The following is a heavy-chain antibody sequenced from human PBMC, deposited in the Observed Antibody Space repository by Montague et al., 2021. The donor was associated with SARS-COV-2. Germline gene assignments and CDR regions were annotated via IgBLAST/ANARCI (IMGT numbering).Heavy chain of an antibody. D-gene: IGHD6-19*01. V-gene: IGHV3-53*01. Sequence: SLRLSCAASGFTVSSNYMTWVRQAPGKGLEWVSVIYSGGTTSYADSVKGRFTISRDNSKNTLNLQMNSLRAEDTAAYYCARGSGWFLEEHYFDYWGQGTLVTVSS. CDR3: ARGSGWFLEEHYFDY. CDR2: IYSGGTT. J-gene: IGHJ4*02. CDR1: GFTVSSNY.